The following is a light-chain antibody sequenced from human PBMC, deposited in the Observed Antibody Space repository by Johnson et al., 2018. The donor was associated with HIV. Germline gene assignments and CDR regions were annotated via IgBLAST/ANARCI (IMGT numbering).Light chain of an antibody. J-gene: IGLJ1*01. Sequence: QSVLTQPPSVSAAPGQKVTISCSGSSSNIGNNYVSWYQQLPGTAPKLLIYENNKRPSGIPDRFSGSKSGTSATLGITGLQTGDEADYYCGTVDSSLSVYLFVTGTKVTVL. V-gene: IGLV1-51*02. CDR3: GTVDSSLSVYL. CDR2: ENN. CDR1: SSNIGNNY.